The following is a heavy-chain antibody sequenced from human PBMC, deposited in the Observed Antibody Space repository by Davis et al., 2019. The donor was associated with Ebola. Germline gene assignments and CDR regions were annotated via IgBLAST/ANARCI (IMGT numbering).Heavy chain of an antibody. CDR1: GYTFTSYD. V-gene: IGHV1-18*01. CDR2: MNPNSGNT. Sequence: ASVKVSCKASGYTFTSYDINWVRQATGQGLEWMGWMNPNSGNTNYAQKLQGRVTMTTDTSTSTAYMELRSLRSDDTAVYYCAREAYCGGDCYLYYYYGMDVWGQGTTVTVSS. D-gene: IGHD2-21*01. J-gene: IGHJ6*02. CDR3: AREAYCGGDCYLYYYYGMDV.